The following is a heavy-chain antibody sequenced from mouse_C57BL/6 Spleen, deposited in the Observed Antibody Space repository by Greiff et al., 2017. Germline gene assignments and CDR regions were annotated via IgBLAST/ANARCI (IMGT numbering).Heavy chain of an antibody. V-gene: IGHV1-82*01. CDR1: GYAFSSSW. CDR2: IYPGDGDT. Sequence: VQLQQSGPELVKPGASVKISCKASGYAFSSSWMNWVKQRPGKGLEWIGRIYPGDGDTNYNGKFKGKATLTADKSSSTAYMQLSSLTSEDSAVYFCARNGYGSSFDYWGQGTTLTVSS. CDR3: ARNGYGSSFDY. D-gene: IGHD1-1*01. J-gene: IGHJ2*01.